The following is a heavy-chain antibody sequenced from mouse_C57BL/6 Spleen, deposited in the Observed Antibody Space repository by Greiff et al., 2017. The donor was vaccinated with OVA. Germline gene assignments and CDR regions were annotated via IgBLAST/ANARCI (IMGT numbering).Heavy chain of an antibody. Sequence: VQVVESGPGLVAPSQSLSITCTVSGFSLTSYGVSWVRQPPGKGLEWLGVIWGDGSTNYHSALISRLSISKDNSKSQVFLKLNSLQTDDIATYYCAKSNWDVRDYAMDYWGQGTSVTVSS. CDR3: AKSNWDVRDYAMDY. D-gene: IGHD4-1*01. CDR1: GFSLTSYG. CDR2: IWGDGST. J-gene: IGHJ4*01. V-gene: IGHV2-3*01.